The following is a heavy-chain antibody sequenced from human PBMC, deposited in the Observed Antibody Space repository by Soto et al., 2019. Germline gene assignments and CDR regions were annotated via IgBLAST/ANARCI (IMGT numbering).Heavy chain of an antibody. V-gene: IGHV1-46*01. D-gene: IGHD2-15*01. CDR2: IHPNGGST. J-gene: IGHJ4*02. Sequence: QVQLVQSGAEVKRPGASVKVSCKASGYTFTTYYMHWVRQAPGQGLEWLGIIHPNGGSTTYAQKFQGRVNMTRDTSTSTVYLELSSLRSEDTAVYYCAGAGYCSGGTCFHGNCDYWGQGTLVTVSA. CDR1: GYTFTTYY. CDR3: AGAGYCSGGTCFHGNCDY.